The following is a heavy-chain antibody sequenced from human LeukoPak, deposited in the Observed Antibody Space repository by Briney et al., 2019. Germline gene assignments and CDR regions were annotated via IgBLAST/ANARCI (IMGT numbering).Heavy chain of an antibody. CDR1: GGSISRSSYS. CDR2: IYYSGST. Sequence: SETLSLTCTVSGGSISRSSYSWGWIRQPPGKGLEWIGSIYYSGSTYYNPSLKSRVTISVDTSKNQFSLKLSSVTAADTAVYYCARHPRRAAAGPTYDYWGQGTLVTVSS. D-gene: IGHD6-13*01. J-gene: IGHJ4*02. V-gene: IGHV4-39*01. CDR3: ARHPRRAAAGPTYDY.